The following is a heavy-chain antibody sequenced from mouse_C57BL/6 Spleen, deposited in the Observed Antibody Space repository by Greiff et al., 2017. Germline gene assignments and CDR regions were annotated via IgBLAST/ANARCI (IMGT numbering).Heavy chain of an antibody. CDR3: ARALPYGSSLRWYFDV. CDR2: INPNYGTT. CDR1: GYSFTDYN. Sequence: VQLQQSGPELVKPGAPVKISCKASGYSFTDYNMNWVKQSNGKSLEWIGVINPNYGTTSYNQKFKGKATLTVDQSSSTAYMQLNSLTSEDSAVYYCARALPYGSSLRWYFDVWGTGTTVTVSS. D-gene: IGHD1-1*01. J-gene: IGHJ1*03. V-gene: IGHV1-39*01.